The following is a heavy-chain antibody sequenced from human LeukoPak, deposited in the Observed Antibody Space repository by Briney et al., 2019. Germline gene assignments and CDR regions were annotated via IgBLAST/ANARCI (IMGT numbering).Heavy chain of an antibody. Sequence: GGSLRLSCAASGFTFRSCVMSGVRQAPEKGLEGVSAISGSGGSTYYADSVKGRFTISRDNSKNTLYLQMNSLRAEDTAVYYCAKEASGAVAGFFDYWGQGTLVTVSS. CDR3: AKEASGAVAGFFDY. D-gene: IGHD6-19*01. CDR2: ISGSGGST. CDR1: GFTFRSCV. V-gene: IGHV3-23*01. J-gene: IGHJ4*02.